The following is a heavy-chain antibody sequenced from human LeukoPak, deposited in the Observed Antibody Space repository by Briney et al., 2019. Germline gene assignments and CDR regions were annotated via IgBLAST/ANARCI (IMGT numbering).Heavy chain of an antibody. V-gene: IGHV3-7*01. J-gene: IGHJ6*03. CDR1: GFTFSSYW. CDR2: IKQDGSEK. D-gene: IGHD5-18*01. CDR3: ARRNTAMARRYYYYYYMDV. Sequence: HPGGSLRLSCAASGFTFSSYWMSWVRQAPGKGLEWVANIKQDGSEKYYVDSVKGRFTISRDNAKNSLYLQMNSLRAEDTAVYYCARRNTAMARRYYYYYYMDVWGKGTTVTVSS.